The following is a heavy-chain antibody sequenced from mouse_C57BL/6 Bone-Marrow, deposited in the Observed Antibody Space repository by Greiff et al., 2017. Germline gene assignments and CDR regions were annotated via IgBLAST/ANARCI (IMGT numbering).Heavy chain of an antibody. CDR1: GFTFSDYG. J-gene: IGHJ1*03. CDR3: ARGGWLLTYWYFDV. CDR2: ISSGSSTI. V-gene: IGHV5-17*01. Sequence: EVQLVESGGGLVKPGGTLTLSCAASGFTFSDYGMHWVRQAPEKGLEWVAYISSGSSTIYYADTVKGRFTLTRDNAKNTLYLQMTSLRSEDTAMYYGARGGWLLTYWYFDVGGTGTTVTVSS. D-gene: IGHD2-3*01.